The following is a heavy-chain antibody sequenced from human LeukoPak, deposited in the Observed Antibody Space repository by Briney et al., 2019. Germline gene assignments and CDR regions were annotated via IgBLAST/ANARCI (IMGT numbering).Heavy chain of an antibody. Sequence: SVKVSCKASGCTFSSYAISWVRQAPGQGLEWMGRIIPILGIANYAQKFQGRVTITADKSTSTAYMELSSLRSEDTAVYSCAREGQPTWGWHPRGYYYYGMDVWGQGTTVTVSS. V-gene: IGHV1-69*04. CDR2: IIPILGIA. CDR3: AREGQPTWGWHPRGYYYYGMDV. D-gene: IGHD3-16*01. CDR1: GCTFSSYA. J-gene: IGHJ6*02.